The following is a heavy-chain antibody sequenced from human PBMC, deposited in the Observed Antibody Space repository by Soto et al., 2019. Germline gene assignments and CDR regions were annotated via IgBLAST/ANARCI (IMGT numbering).Heavy chain of an antibody. CDR1: GFTFSDYY. CDR2: ISSSGSTI. CDR3: ARARYGSGSYVPHFDY. D-gene: IGHD3-10*01. J-gene: IGHJ4*02. V-gene: IGHV3-11*01. Sequence: GGSLRLSCAASGFTFSDYYMSWIRQAPGKGLEWVSYISSSGSTIYYADSVKGRFTISRDNAKNSLYLQMKSLRAEDTAVYYCARARYGSGSYVPHFDYWGQGTLVTVSS.